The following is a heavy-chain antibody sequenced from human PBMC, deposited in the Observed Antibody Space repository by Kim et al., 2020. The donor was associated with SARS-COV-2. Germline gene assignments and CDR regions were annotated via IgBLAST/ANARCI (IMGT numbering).Heavy chain of an antibody. V-gene: IGHV4-39*01. CDR3: ARLLPPTYYLDSSLQDY. J-gene: IGHJ4*02. Sequence: SETLSLTCTVSGDSISTSSYYWAWIRQPPGKGLEWIGSLYYTGRVYYNPSLNSRVTISGDRTENQFSLKLRSVTAADTAVYFCARLLPPTYYLDSSLQDYWGQGTLVTVSS. CDR1: GDSISTSSYY. D-gene: IGHD3-22*01. CDR2: LYYTGRV.